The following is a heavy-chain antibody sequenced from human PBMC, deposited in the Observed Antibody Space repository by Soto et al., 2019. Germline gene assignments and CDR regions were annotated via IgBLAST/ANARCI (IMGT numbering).Heavy chain of an antibody. CDR2: IIPIFGTA. Sequence: SVKVSCKASGGTFSSYAISWVRQAPGQGLEWMGGIIPIFGTANYAQKFQGRVTITADESTSTAYMELSSLRSEDTAVYYCARAGGGQYYDFWSGYHLRYYYGMDVWGQGTTVTVSS. J-gene: IGHJ6*02. CDR3: ARAGGGQYYDFWSGYHLRYYYGMDV. CDR1: GGTFSSYA. D-gene: IGHD3-3*01. V-gene: IGHV1-69*13.